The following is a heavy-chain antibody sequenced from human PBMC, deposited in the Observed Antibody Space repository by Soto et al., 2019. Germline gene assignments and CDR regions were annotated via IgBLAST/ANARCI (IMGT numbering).Heavy chain of an antibody. J-gene: IGHJ6*02. CDR1: GFTFGDYA. Sequence: HPGGSLRLSCTTSGFTFGDYAMCWFRQAPGKGLEWVGVVRSKAYGGTTDYAASVKGRFDISRDDSKSVAYLQMNSVTTEDTAVYFCARYTYTSRYSYYGMDVWGQGTTVTVSS. V-gene: IGHV3-49*03. D-gene: IGHD6-13*01. CDR2: VRSKAYGGTT. CDR3: ARYTYTSRYSYYGMDV.